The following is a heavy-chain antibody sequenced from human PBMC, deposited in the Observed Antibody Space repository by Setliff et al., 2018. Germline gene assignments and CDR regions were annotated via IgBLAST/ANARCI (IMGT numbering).Heavy chain of an antibody. D-gene: IGHD1-26*01. CDR1: GFTFPTYL. V-gene: IGHV3-7*03. CDR3: AKYTRAVYFFDY. J-gene: IGHJ4*02. CDR2: IKGDESEK. Sequence: PGGSLRLSCAASGFTFPTYLMTWVRQAPGKGLEWVANIKGDESEKYYVDSVKGRFTISRDNAKNSLYLQMNSLRTEDTAVYYCAKYTRAVYFFDYWGQGTLVTVSS.